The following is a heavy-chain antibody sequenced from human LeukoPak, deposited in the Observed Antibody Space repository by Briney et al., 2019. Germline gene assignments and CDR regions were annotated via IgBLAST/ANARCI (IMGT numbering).Heavy chain of an antibody. Sequence: GGSLRLSCAASGFTFDDYAMHWVRHAPGKGLEWVSGISWNSGSIGYADSVKGRFTISRDNAKNSLYLQMNSLRAEDMALYYCAKGYCSSTSCYVWYWGQGTLVTVSS. D-gene: IGHD2-2*01. CDR1: GFTFDDYA. CDR3: AKGYCSSTSCYVWY. CDR2: ISWNSGSI. J-gene: IGHJ4*02. V-gene: IGHV3-9*03.